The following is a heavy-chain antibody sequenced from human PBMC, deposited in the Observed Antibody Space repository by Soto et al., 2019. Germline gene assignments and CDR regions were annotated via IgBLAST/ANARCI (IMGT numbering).Heavy chain of an antibody. CDR3: ARWDYGDYARFDY. V-gene: IGHV1-8*01. CDR1: GYTFTSHD. Sequence: QVQLVQSGAEVKKSGASVKVSCKASGYTFTSHDINWVRQATGQGLEWMGWMNPNSGNKGYAQKFQGRVTMTRNTSISTAYMELSSLRSEDTAVYYCARWDYGDYARFDYWGQGTLVTVSS. CDR2: MNPNSGNK. D-gene: IGHD4-17*01. J-gene: IGHJ4*02.